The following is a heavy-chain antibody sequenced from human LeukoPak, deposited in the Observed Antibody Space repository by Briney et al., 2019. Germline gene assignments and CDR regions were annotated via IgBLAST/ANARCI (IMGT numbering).Heavy chain of an antibody. CDR2: IYHSGRT. CDR1: GGSISSGGYS. D-gene: IGHD2-8*01. V-gene: IGHV4-30-2*01. J-gene: IGHJ4*02. CDR3: AREVSLPANGVCYLDY. Sequence: LSLTCAVSGGSISSGGYSWGWVRQPPGRGMEWSGYIYHSGRTYYNPSLKSRVTISVKRSKNQFSLKLSSVTAADTAVYYCAREVSLPANGVCYLDYWGQGTLVTVSS.